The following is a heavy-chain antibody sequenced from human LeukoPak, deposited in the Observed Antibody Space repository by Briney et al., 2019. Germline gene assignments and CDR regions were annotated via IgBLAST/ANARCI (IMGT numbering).Heavy chain of an antibody. Sequence: SETLSLTCTVSGGSISSSSYYWGWIRQPPGKGLEWIGSFYYSGSTYYNPSLKSRVTISVDTSKNQFSLKLSSVTAADTAVYYCARDLTGYYYLDVWGKGTTVTVSS. D-gene: IGHD1-14*01. J-gene: IGHJ6*03. CDR1: GGSISSSSYY. V-gene: IGHV4-39*02. CDR2: FYYSGST. CDR3: ARDLTGYYYLDV.